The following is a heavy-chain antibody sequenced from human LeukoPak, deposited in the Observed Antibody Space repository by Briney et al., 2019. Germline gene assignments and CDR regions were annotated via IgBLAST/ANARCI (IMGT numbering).Heavy chain of an antibody. V-gene: IGHV1-18*01. CDR1: GYTFTSYG. Sequence: ASVKVSCKASGYTFTSYGISWVRQAPGQRLEWMGWISAYNGNINYAQKFQGRVTMTTDTSTSTVYMELRTLRSDDTAVYYCATHYDSSGYYPPDYWGQGTLVTVSS. J-gene: IGHJ4*02. CDR2: ISAYNGNI. CDR3: ATHYDSSGYYPPDY. D-gene: IGHD3-22*01.